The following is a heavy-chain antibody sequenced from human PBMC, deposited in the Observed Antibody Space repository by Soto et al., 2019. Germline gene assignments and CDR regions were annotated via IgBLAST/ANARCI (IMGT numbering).Heavy chain of an antibody. Sequence: QITLKESGPTLVKPAQTLTLTCTFSGFSLSSSGVGVGWIRQPPGKALEWLALIYWDDDKRYSPSLKSRLTITKDTSKNQVVLIMTNMDPVDTATYYCAHRRGSTPYNWKYFDYRGQGTLVTVSS. CDR1: GFSLSSSGVG. CDR3: AHRRGSTPYNWKYFDY. D-gene: IGHD1-20*01. V-gene: IGHV2-5*02. J-gene: IGHJ4*02. CDR2: IYWDDDK.